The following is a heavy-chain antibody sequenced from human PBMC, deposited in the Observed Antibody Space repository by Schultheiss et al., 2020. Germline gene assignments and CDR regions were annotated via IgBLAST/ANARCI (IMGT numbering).Heavy chain of an antibody. V-gene: IGHV3-15*01. CDR1: GFTFSNAW. CDR2: ILSRVGGETI. CDR3: ARASRGSYYVPNSY. D-gene: IGHD1-26*01. J-gene: IGHJ4*02. Sequence: GGSLRLSCAGSGFTFSNAWMTWVRQAPGKGLEWVGRILSRVGGETIDYAAPVRGRFTISRDNAKNSLYLQMNSLRAEDTAVYYCARASRGSYYVPNSYWGQGTLVT.